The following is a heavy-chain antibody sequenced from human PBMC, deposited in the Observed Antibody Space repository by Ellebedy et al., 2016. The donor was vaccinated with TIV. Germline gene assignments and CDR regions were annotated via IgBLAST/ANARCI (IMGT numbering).Heavy chain of an antibody. D-gene: IGHD2-2*01. J-gene: IGHJ4*02. CDR3: AKDIDIVVVPAANFDY. Sequence: GESLKISCAASGFTFSSYAMSWVRQAPGKGLEWVSAISGSGGSTYYADSVKGRFTISRDNSKNTLYLQMNSLRAEDTAVYYCAKDIDIVVVPAANFDYWGQGTLVTVSS. V-gene: IGHV3-23*01. CDR1: GFTFSSYA. CDR2: ISGSGGST.